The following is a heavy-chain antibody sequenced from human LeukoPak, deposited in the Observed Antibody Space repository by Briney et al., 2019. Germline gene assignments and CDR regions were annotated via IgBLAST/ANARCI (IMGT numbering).Heavy chain of an antibody. J-gene: IGHJ6*03. CDR3: ARRGGDMPARGFMDV. Sequence: LRLSCAASGFTFDDYAMHWVRQPPGKGLEWVGYIYDSGIAFYNPSLKSRVTMSVDTSKNHFFLNLRSVTAADTAVYYCARRGGDMPARGFMDVWGKGTTVTVSS. V-gene: IGHV4-30-4*07. D-gene: IGHD3-16*01. CDR1: GFTFDDYA. CDR2: IYDSGIA.